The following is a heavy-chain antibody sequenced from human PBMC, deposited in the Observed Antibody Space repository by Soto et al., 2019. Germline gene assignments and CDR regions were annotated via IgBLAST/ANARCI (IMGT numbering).Heavy chain of an antibody. D-gene: IGHD3-10*01. V-gene: IGHV1-2*04. CDR3: ARDARGDEAPMDY. CDR2: INPSGGST. CDR1: GYTFTRDY. Sequence: ASVKVSCKASGYTFTRDYMHWVRQAPGQGLEWMGIINPSGGSTSYAQKFQGWVTMTRDTSISTAYMELSRLRSDDTAVYYCARDARGDEAPMDYWGQGTLVTVSS. J-gene: IGHJ4*02.